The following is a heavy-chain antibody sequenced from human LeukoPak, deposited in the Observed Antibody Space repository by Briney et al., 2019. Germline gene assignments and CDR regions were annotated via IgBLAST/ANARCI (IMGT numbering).Heavy chain of an antibody. J-gene: IGHJ4*02. CDR1: GYTLTELS. CDR3: ARSPYYYDSSGYSNY. CDR2: FDPEDGET. Sequence: ASVKVSCKVSGYTLTELSMHWVRQAPGKGLEWMGGFDPEDGETIYAQKFQGRVTMTEDTSTDTAYMELRSLRSDDTAVYYCARSPYYYDSSGYSNYWGQGTLVTVSS. V-gene: IGHV1-24*01. D-gene: IGHD3-22*01.